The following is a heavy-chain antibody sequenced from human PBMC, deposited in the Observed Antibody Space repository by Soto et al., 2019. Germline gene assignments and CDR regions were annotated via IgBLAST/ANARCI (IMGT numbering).Heavy chain of an antibody. J-gene: IGHJ6*02. CDR3: AREHAVTTSYYYYYYGMDV. Sequence: QVQLQESGPGLVKPSQTLSLTCTVSGGSISSGGYYWSWIRQHPGKGLEWIGYIYYSGSTYYNPSLKSRVTISVDTSKNQFSLKLSSVTAADTAVYYCAREHAVTTSYYYYYYGMDVWGQGTTVTVSS. CDR1: GGSISSGGYY. D-gene: IGHD4-17*01. V-gene: IGHV4-31*03. CDR2: IYYSGST.